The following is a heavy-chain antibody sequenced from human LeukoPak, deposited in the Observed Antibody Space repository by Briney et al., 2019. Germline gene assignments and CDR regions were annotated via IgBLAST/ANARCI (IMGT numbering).Heavy chain of an antibody. J-gene: IGHJ4*02. V-gene: IGHV3-23*01. D-gene: IGHD3-16*01. Sequence: GGSLRHSCAASGFTFSSYWMSWVRQAPGKGLEWVSVFSASGANTYYADSVRGRFTISRDNSKNTLYLHMNGLRAEDTAFYYCARSPMSTLKSFDSWGQGTLVTVSS. CDR3: ARSPMSTLKSFDS. CDR1: GFTFSSYW. CDR2: FSASGANT.